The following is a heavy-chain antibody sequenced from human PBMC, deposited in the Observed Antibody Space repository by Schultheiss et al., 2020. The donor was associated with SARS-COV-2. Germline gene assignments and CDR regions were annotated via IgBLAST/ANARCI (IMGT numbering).Heavy chain of an antibody. CDR2: IYYSGST. CDR1: GGSVSSGSYY. V-gene: IGHV4-61*01. Sequence: SETLSLTCTVSGGSVSSGSYYWSWIRQPPGKGLEWIGYIYYSGSTNYNPSLKSRVTISVDTSKNQFSLKLSSVTAADTAVYYCARGHYDILTGYWYYGMDVWGQGTTVTVSS. CDR3: ARGHYDILTGYWYYGMDV. J-gene: IGHJ6*02. D-gene: IGHD3-9*01.